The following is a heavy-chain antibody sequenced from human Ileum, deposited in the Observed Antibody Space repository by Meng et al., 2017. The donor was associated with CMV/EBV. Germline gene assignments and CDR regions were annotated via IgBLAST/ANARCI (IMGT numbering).Heavy chain of an antibody. CDR3: ARDIVVVPAAMGNSVDWFDP. J-gene: IGHJ5*02. V-gene: IGHV3-74*01. D-gene: IGHD2-2*01. Sequence: GGSLRLSCAASGFTFTDYWMHWVRQVPGKGLVWISRINNDGTDTKYAHSVEGRFTISRDNSKNTLYLQMNSLRAEDTAVYYCARDIVVVPAAMGNSVDWFDPWGQGTLVTVSS. CDR1: GFTFTDYW. CDR2: INNDGTDT.